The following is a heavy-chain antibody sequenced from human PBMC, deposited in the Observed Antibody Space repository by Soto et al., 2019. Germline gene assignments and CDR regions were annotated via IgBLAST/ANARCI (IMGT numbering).Heavy chain of an antibody. Sequence: QVQLVESGGGVVQPGTSLRLSCAASGFTFRSHGMHWVRQAPGKGLEWVAVIWYDGTVTYYPDSVKGRFTISRDNSKNTLYRQMTSLRAEDTAVYYFARESLYSDSSPSAVDIWGQGTRVTVSS. V-gene: IGHV3-33*01. CDR2: IWYDGTVT. CDR3: ARESLYSDSSPSAVDI. D-gene: IGHD1-26*01. CDR1: GFTFRSHG. J-gene: IGHJ3*02.